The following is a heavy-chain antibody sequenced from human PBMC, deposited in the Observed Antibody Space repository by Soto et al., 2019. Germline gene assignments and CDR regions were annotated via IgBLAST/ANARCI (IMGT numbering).Heavy chain of an antibody. CDR2: IYSSGSP. CDR1: GGSISSSSFY. CDR3: ARQDYYISCGGFDI. Sequence: QLQLPESGPGLVKSWETLSLTCTASGGSISSSSFYWGWIRQPPGKGLEWIGSIYSSGSPYYKPSLESRVTVAVDTSERQFSLSVSSVTAADTAVYYCARQDYYISCGGFDIWGQWTMVTVSS. J-gene: IGHJ3*02. D-gene: IGHD3-9*01. V-gene: IGHV4-39*01.